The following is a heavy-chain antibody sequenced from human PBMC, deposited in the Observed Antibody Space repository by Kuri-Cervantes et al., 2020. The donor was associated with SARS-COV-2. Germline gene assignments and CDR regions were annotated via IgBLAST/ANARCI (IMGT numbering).Heavy chain of an antibody. Sequence: GGSLRLPCKGSGYSVTSYWISWVRQMPGKGLEWTRRIDPSDSYTNYSPSFQGHVTISADKSISTAYLQWSSLKASDTAMYYCARHLPNPYYSSGWIFYGMDVWGQGTTVTVSS. J-gene: IGHJ6*02. V-gene: IGHV5-10-1*01. D-gene: IGHD6-19*01. CDR3: ARHLPNPYYSSGWIFYGMDV. CDR2: IDPSDSYT. CDR1: GYSVTSYW.